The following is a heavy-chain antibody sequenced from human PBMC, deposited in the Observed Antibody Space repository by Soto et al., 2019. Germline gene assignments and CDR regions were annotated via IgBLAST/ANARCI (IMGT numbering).Heavy chain of an antibody. CDR1: GFTFSSYA. Sequence: GGSLRLSCAASGFTFSSYAMSWVRRAPGKGLDCVSSISGSGGSTYYADSVKGRFTISRDNSKNTLHLQMNSLRVEDTAVYYCAKRGRGAVAFDYWGQGTLVTVSS. J-gene: IGHJ4*02. D-gene: IGHD6-19*01. V-gene: IGHV3-23*01. CDR3: AKRGRGAVAFDY. CDR2: ISGSGGST.